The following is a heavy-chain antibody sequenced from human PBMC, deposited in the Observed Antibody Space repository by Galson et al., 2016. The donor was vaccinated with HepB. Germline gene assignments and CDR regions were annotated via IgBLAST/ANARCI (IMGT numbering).Heavy chain of an antibody. CDR2: IIPIFHNV. J-gene: IGHJ6*02. CDR3: AAKPRYCSGENCYYFGMEV. Sequence: SVKVSCKASGVTFRSYIITWVRQAPGQGLEWMGGIIPIFHNVKSAQKFQGRVIITADASTSTAYMELSSLRPEDTAVCYCAAKPRYCSGENCYYFGMEVWGQGTTVTVSS. D-gene: IGHD2-15*01. V-gene: IGHV1-69*13. CDR1: GVTFRSYI.